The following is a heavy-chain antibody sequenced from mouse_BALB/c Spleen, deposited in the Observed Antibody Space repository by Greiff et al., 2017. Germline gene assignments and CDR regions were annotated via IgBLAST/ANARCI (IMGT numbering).Heavy chain of an antibody. J-gene: IGHJ3*01. V-gene: IGHV2-9*02. CDR3: ARDRDYEGFAY. CDR2: IWAGGST. CDR1: GFSLTSYG. D-gene: IGHD1-1*01. Sequence: VKLVESGPGLVAPSQSLSITCTVSGFSLTSYGVHWVRQPPGKGLEWLGVIWAGGSTNYNSALMSRLSISKDNSKSQVFLIMNSLQTDDTTMYYCARDRDYEGFAYWGQGTLVTVSA.